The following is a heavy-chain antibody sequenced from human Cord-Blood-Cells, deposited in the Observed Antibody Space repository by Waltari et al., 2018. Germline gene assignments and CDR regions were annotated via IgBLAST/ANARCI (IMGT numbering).Heavy chain of an antibody. CDR1: GYSISSGYY. D-gene: IGHD1-26*01. Sequence: QVQLQESGPGLVKPSETLSLTCAVSGYSISSGYYWGWIRQPPGKGLEWIGSIYHSGSTYSNPSLKSRVTISVDTSKNQFSLKLSSVTAADTAVYYCARDRSWDFDYWGQGTLVTVSS. CDR3: ARDRSWDFDY. J-gene: IGHJ4*02. V-gene: IGHV4-38-2*02. CDR2: IYHSGST.